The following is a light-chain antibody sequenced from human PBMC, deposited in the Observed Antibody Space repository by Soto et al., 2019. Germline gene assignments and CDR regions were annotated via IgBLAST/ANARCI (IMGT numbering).Light chain of an antibody. J-gene: IGKJ4*01. CDR2: GAS. Sequence: EIVLTQSPGTLSLSPGERATLSCRASQSVSSSYLAWYQQKPGQAPRLLIYGASSRATGIPDRFSGSGSGTYFTLTISRLEPEDFAVYYCQQYGSSPLLTFGGGTKVESK. CDR3: QQYGSSPLLT. V-gene: IGKV3-20*01. CDR1: QSVSSSY.